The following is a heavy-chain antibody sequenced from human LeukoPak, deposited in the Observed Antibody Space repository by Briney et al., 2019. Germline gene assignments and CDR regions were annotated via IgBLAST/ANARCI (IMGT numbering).Heavy chain of an antibody. CDR2: INHSGST. CDR3: ARIDYGDYLDAFDI. CDR1: GGSFSGYY. V-gene: IGHV4-34*01. J-gene: IGHJ3*02. D-gene: IGHD4-17*01. Sequence: SETLSLTCAVYGGSFSGYYWSWIRQPPGKGLEWIGEINHSGSTNYNPSLKSRVTISLDTSKNQFSLKLRSVTAADTAMYYCARIDYGDYLDAFDIWGQGTMVTVSS.